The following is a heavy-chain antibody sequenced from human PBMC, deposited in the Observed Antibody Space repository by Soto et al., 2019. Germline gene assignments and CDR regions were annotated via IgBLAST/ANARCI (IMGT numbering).Heavy chain of an antibody. D-gene: IGHD6-19*01. CDR3: AHSVVAGLGYYFDY. CDR2: IYWDDDK. Sequence: QITLKESGPTLVKPTQTLTLTCTFSGFSLSSTRVAVGWIRQPPGKALEWLALIYWDDDKRYSPFLKSRLTITEDTSKTQVALTMTNMAPVDTATYYCAHSVVAGLGYYFDYWGQGTLVTVSS. J-gene: IGHJ4*02. V-gene: IGHV2-5*02. CDR1: GFSLSSTRVA.